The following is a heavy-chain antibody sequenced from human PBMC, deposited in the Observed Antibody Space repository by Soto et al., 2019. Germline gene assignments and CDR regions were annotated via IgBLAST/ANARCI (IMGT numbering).Heavy chain of an antibody. J-gene: IGHJ4*02. V-gene: IGHV2-5*02. Sequence: QITLKESGPTLVKPTQTLTLTCTFSGFSLSTSGVGVGWILQPPGKALEWLALIYWDDDKRYSPSLKSRLTLTKDTSKNQVVLTMTNMDPVDTATYYCAHTLLRLDGFDYWGQGTLVTVSS. CDR1: GFSLSTSGVG. CDR2: IYWDDDK. CDR3: AHTLLRLDGFDY. D-gene: IGHD3-22*01.